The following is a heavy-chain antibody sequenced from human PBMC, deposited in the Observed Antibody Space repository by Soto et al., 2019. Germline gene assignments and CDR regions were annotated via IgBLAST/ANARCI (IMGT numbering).Heavy chain of an antibody. Sequence: ASVKVSCKAIGYSFTSHYMHWVRQAPGQGLEWMGTIYPGGVNIGYAQKFKGRVTMTKDTSTSTVYMELNSLTSEDTAVYYCARSLDGSGWYFEYWAQGTLVTPSS. CDR3: ARSLDGSGWYFEY. J-gene: IGHJ4*02. CDR2: IYPGGVNI. D-gene: IGHD6-19*01. V-gene: IGHV1-46*03. CDR1: GYSFTSHY.